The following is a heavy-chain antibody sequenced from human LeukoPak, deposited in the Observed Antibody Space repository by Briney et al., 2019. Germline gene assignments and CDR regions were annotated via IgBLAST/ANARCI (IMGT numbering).Heavy chain of an antibody. Sequence: GRSLRLSCAASGFTFGSYGMHWVRQAPGKGLEWVAIISYDGSDKYYADSVKGRFTISRDNSKNTLYLQMNSLRAEDTAVYYCAKVRVVFNWNYAYYFDSWGQGTLVTVSS. D-gene: IGHD1-7*01. V-gene: IGHV3-30*18. CDR2: ISYDGSDK. J-gene: IGHJ4*02. CDR1: GFTFGSYG. CDR3: AKVRVVFNWNYAYYFDS.